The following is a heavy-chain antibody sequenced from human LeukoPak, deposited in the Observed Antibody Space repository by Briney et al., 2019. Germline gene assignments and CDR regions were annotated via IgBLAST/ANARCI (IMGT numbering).Heavy chain of an antibody. D-gene: IGHD4-17*01. V-gene: IGHV3-48*03. J-gene: IGHJ4*02. CDR3: ARDQDYGDSVDY. Sequence: LGGSLRLSCAASGFTFSSYEMNWVRQAPGKGLEWVSYISSSGSTIYYADSVKGRFTISRDNAKNSLYLQMNSLRAEDTAVYYCARDQDYGDSVDYWGQGTLVTVSS. CDR1: GFTFSSYE. CDR2: ISSSGSTI.